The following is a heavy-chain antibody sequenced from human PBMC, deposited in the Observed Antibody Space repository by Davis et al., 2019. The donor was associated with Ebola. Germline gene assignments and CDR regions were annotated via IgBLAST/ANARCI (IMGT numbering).Heavy chain of an antibody. J-gene: IGHJ4*02. V-gene: IGHV4-34*01. D-gene: IGHD1-26*01. Sequence: PSETLSLTCAVYDDSLSGYYWGWVRQPPGKGLEWIGEINYSGNTNYSPSLKSRVTTSLDTSRNQFSLKLTSVTAADTAVYYCVRAVGATNNFDYWGQGTLVTVSS. CDR3: VRAVGATNNFDY. CDR1: DDSLSGYY. CDR2: INYSGNT.